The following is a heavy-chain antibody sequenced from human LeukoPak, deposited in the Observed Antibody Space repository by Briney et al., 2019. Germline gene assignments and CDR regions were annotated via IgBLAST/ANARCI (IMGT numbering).Heavy chain of an antibody. CDR2: IYYSGST. V-gene: IGHV4-39*07. J-gene: IGHJ4*02. CDR3: ARVSGLYYYDSSGLPYYFDY. D-gene: IGHD3-22*01. Sequence: SETLSLTCTVSGGSISSSSYYWGWIRQPPGKGLEWIGSIYYSGSTYYNPSLKSRVTISVDTSKNQFSLKLSSVTAADTAVYYCARVSGLYYYDSSGLPYYFDYWGQGTLVTVSS. CDR1: GGSISSSSYY.